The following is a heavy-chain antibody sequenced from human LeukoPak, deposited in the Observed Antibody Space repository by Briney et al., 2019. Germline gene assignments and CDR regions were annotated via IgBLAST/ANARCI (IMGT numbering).Heavy chain of an antibody. D-gene: IGHD2-15*01. J-gene: IGHJ4*02. CDR3: ARDRYCGGGSCYPLDY. CDR2: ISSSSSYI. CDR1: GFTFSSYS. Sequence: GGSLRLSCAASGFTFSSYSMNWVRQAPGKGLEWVSSISSSSSYIYYADSVKGRFTISRDNAKNSLYLQMNSLSAEDTAVYYCARDRYCGGGSCYPLDYWGQGTLVTVSS. V-gene: IGHV3-21*01.